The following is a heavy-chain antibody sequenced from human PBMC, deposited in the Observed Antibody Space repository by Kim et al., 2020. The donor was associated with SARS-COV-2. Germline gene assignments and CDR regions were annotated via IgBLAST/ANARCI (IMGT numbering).Heavy chain of an antibody. CDR2: IKEDGSEK. CDR3: AREGYYYDSSGYYFWFDP. Sequence: GESLKISCDASGFTFSGYWMTWVRRAPGKGLEWVANIKEDGSEKNYLDSLRGRFTISRDNAKNSLYLQMHSLRADDTAVYYCAREGYYYDSSGYYFWFDPWGPGTRGTVSS. J-gene: IGHJ5*02. CDR1: GFTFSGYW. D-gene: IGHD3-22*01. V-gene: IGHV3-7*01.